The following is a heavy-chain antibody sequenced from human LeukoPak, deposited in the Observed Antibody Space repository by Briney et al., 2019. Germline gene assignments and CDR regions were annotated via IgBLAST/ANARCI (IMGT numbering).Heavy chain of an antibody. V-gene: IGHV3-23*01. CDR1: GFTFSSYA. Sequence: GGSPRLSCAASGFTFSSYAMSWVRQAPGKGLEWVSAISGSGGSTYYADTVKGRFTISRDNSKNTLYLQMNSLRAEDTAVYYCAKAWGYYYGSGSYYNEDYWGQGTLVTVSS. CDR2: ISGSGGST. CDR3: AKAWGYYYGSGSYYNEDY. D-gene: IGHD3-10*01. J-gene: IGHJ4*02.